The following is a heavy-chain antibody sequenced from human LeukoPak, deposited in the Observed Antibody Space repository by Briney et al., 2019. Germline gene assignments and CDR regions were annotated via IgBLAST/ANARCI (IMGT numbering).Heavy chain of an antibody. D-gene: IGHD3-10*01. CDR3: ARGKGAVRGVIRYYYYGMDV. V-gene: IGHV3-30*04. Sequence: GGSLRLSCAASGFTFSSYAMHWVRQAPGKGLEWVAVISYDGSNKYYADSVKGRFTISRDNSKNTLYLQMNSLRAEDTAVYYCARGKGAVRGVIRYYYYGMDVWGQGTTVTVSS. J-gene: IGHJ6*02. CDR1: GFTFSSYA. CDR2: ISYDGSNK.